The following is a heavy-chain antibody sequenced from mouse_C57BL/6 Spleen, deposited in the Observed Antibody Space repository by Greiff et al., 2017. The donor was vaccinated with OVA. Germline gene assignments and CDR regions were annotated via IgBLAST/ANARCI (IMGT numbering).Heavy chain of an antibody. V-gene: IGHV1-61*01. CDR3: ASELGRGDMDY. CDR2: IYPSDSET. CDR1: GYTFTSYW. J-gene: IGHJ4*01. Sequence: QVQLQQPGAELVRPGSSVKLSCKASGYTFTSYWMDWVKQRPGQGLEWIGNIYPSDSETHYNQKFKDKATLTVDKSSSTAYMQLSSLTSEDSAVYYCASELGRGDMDYWGQGTSVTVSS. D-gene: IGHD4-1*01.